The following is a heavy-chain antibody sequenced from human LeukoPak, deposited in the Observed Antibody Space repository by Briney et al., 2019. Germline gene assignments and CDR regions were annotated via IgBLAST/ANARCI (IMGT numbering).Heavy chain of an antibody. Sequence: GGSLRLSCAASGFTFSSYAMSWVRQAPGKGLEWVSAISGSGGSTYHADSVKGRFTISRDNSKNTLYLQMNSLRAEDTAVYYCAKDLHPQTGTRRVGAFDIWGQGTMVTVSS. V-gene: IGHV3-23*01. CDR2: ISGSGGST. J-gene: IGHJ3*02. D-gene: IGHD1-1*01. CDR1: GFTFSSYA. CDR3: AKDLHPQTGTRRVGAFDI.